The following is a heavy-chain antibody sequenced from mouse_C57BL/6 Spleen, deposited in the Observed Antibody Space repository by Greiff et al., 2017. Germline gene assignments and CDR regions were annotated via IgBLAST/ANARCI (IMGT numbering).Heavy chain of an antibody. CDR3: ARYGYDEDWYFDV. J-gene: IGHJ1*03. CDR1: GFTFSDYY. D-gene: IGHD2-2*01. V-gene: IGHV5-16*01. Sequence: EVKLMESEGGLVQPGSSMKLSCTASGFTFSDYYMAWVRQVPEKGLEWVANINYDGSSTYYLDSLKSRFIISRDNAKNILYLQMSSLKSEDTATYYCARYGYDEDWYFDVWGTGTTVTVSS. CDR2: INYDGSST.